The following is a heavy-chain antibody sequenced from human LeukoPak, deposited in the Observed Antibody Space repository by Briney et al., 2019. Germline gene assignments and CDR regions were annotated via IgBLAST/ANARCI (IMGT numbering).Heavy chain of an antibody. V-gene: IGHV3-7*01. Sequence: PGGSLRLSCAASGFTFSSHWMSWVRQAPGKGLEWVANIKQDGSEKYYVDSVKGRFTISRDNAKNSLYLEMNSLRVEDTAVYYCARDLGHTGYDLYDYWGQGTLVTVSS. CDR3: ARDLGHTGYDLYDY. CDR1: GFTFSSHW. CDR2: IKQDGSEK. D-gene: IGHD5-12*01. J-gene: IGHJ4*02.